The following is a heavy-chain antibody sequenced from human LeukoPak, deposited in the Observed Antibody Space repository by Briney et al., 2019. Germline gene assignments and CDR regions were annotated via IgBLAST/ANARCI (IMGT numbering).Heavy chain of an antibody. CDR1: GFTFSSYW. CDR3: GRGGGGDGSGWSTTDY. J-gene: IGHJ4*02. V-gene: IGHV3-7*01. CDR2: INQDGSEK. D-gene: IGHD6-19*01. Sequence: PGGSLRLSCVGSGFTFSSYWMSWVRQAPGKGLEWVANINQDGSEKYDVDSAKGRFTISRDNAKNSLYLQMNSLRVEDTAMYYCGRGGGGDGSGWSTTDYWGQGTLVTISS.